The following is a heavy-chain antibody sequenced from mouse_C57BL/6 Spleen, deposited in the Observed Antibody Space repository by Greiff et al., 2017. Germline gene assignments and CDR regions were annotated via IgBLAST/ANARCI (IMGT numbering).Heavy chain of an antibody. Sequence: EVKLMESGGGLVQSGRSLRLSCATSGFTFSDFYMEWVRQAPGKGLEWIAASRNKANDYTTEYSASVKGRFIVSRDTSQSILYLQMNALRAEDTAIYYCARSGYSNSYAMDYWGQGTSVTVSS. V-gene: IGHV7-1*01. D-gene: IGHD2-5*01. J-gene: IGHJ4*01. CDR3: ARSGYSNSYAMDY. CDR2: SRNKANDYTT. CDR1: GFTFSDFY.